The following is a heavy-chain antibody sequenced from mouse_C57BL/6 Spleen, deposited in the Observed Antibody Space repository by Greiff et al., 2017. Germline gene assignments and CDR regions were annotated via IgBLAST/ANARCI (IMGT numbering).Heavy chain of an antibody. CDR2: IDPENGDT. J-gene: IGHJ3*01. Sequence: EVQLQQSGAELVRPGASVKLSCTASGFNFKDDYMHWVKQRPERGLEWIGGIDPENGDTEYASKFQGKATITADTSYNTAYLQLSSLTSEDTAVYDCTRCVYGRDRAGFAYWGQGTLVTVSA. D-gene: IGHD3-3*01. CDR1: GFNFKDDY. CDR3: TRCVYGRDRAGFAY. V-gene: IGHV14-4*01.